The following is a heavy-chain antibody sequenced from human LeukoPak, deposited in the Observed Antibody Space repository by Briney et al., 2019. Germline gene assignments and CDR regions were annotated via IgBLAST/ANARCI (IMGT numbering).Heavy chain of an antibody. D-gene: IGHD2-2*01. CDR1: GGSFSGYY. J-gene: IGHJ4*02. V-gene: IGHV4-34*01. Sequence: SETLSLTCAVYGGSFSGYYWSWIRQPPGKGLEWIGEINHSGSTNYNPSLKSRVTISVDTSKNQFSLKLSSVTAADTAVYYCAREVGYCSSTSCYVRLDYWGQGTLVTVSS. CDR2: INHSGST. CDR3: AREVGYCSSTSCYVRLDY.